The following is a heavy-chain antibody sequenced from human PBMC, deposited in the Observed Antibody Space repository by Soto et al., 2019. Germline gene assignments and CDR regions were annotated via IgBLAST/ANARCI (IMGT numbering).Heavy chain of an antibody. Sequence: QVQFVQPGAEVKEPGDSVKVSCRASGYIFTSNDITWVRQAPGQGLEWMGWVRVRNGDTHYAPKFRGRVTVTRDTSTSTAYMELRSLRPDDTAVYYCAREARTWVDGVIGPGDYWRQGTLVTVSS. CDR2: VRVRNGDT. CDR3: AREARTWVDGVIGPGDY. D-gene: IGHD1-26*01. CDR1: GYIFTSND. V-gene: IGHV1-18*01. J-gene: IGHJ4*02.